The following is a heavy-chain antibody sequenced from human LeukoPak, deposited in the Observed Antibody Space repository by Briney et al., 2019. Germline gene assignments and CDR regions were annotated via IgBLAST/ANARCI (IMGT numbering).Heavy chain of an antibody. CDR3: ARFKGSSWYYFDY. J-gene: IGHJ4*02. CDR1: GGSISSYY. D-gene: IGHD6-13*01. Sequence: SETLSLTCAVSGGSISSYYWSWIRQPAGKGLEWIGRIYTRGSTNYNPSLKSRVTMSVDTYKNQFSLKLSSVTAADTAVYYCARFKGSSWYYFDYWGQGTLVTVSS. V-gene: IGHV4-4*07. CDR2: IYTRGST.